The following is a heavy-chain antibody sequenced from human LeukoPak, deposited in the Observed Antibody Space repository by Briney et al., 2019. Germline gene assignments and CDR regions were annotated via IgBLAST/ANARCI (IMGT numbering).Heavy chain of an antibody. V-gene: IGHV3-21*01. CDR2: ISGSSRDI. Sequence: PGGSLRLSCAASKLSISIYSMNWVRQAPGKGLEWVSSISGSSRDIYYADLVKGRFTISRDNAKNSLYLQMNSLRAEDTAVYYCARETTVEAFDIWGQGTMVTVSS. CDR3: ARETTVEAFDI. J-gene: IGHJ3*02. D-gene: IGHD4-23*01. CDR1: KLSISIYS.